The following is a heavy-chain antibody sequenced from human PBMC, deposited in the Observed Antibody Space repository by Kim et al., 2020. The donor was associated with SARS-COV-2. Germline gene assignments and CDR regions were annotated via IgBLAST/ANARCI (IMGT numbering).Heavy chain of an antibody. CDR2: IYYSGST. CDR1: GGSISSGGYY. J-gene: IGHJ4*02. V-gene: IGHV4-31*03. Sequence: SETLSLTCTVSGGSISSGGYYWSWIRQHPGKRLEWIGYIYYSGSTYYNPSLKSRVTISVDTSKNQFSLKLSSVTAADTAVYYCARTMVRGVVDYWGQGTLVTVSS. D-gene: IGHD3-10*01. CDR3: ARTMVRGVVDY.